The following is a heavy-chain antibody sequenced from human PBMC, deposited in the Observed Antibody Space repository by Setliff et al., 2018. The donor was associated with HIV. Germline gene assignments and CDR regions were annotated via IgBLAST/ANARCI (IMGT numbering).Heavy chain of an antibody. J-gene: IGHJ4*02. CDR2: IHYTGIS. V-gene: IGHV4-39*07. CDR3: AKSSPSIGYISDH. Sequence: SETLSLTCSVSGGSISDNKYYWSWIRQPPGKGLEWIGNIHYTGISDINPSLKRRATISLDRPKIQFSLNVRSVTAADTAVYFCAKSSPSIGYISDHWGQGTLVTVSS. CDR1: GGSISDNKYY. D-gene: IGHD5-12*01.